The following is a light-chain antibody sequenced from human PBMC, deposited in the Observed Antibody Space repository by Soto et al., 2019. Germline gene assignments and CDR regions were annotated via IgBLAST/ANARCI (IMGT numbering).Light chain of an antibody. Sequence: QSVLTQPPSVSGAPGQRGTISCTGSSSNIGAGYDVHWYQQLPVTAPKLLIYGNSNRPSGVPDRFSGSKSGTSASLAITGLQAEDEADYYCKSYDSSLSPLFGTGTKVTVL. CDR1: SSNIGAGYD. CDR2: GNS. CDR3: KSYDSSLSPL. V-gene: IGLV1-40*01. J-gene: IGLJ1*01.